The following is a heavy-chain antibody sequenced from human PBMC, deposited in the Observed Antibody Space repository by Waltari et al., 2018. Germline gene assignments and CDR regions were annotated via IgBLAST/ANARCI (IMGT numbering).Heavy chain of an antibody. CDR1: GLTFSSSA. D-gene: IGHD6-19*01. Sequence: QVQLVESGGGVVQPGRSLGLSCAASGLTFSSSAMSWVRQAPGKGLEWVALISYDGNNKYYADSVKGRFTISRDNYRNTLYLQINSLRPEDTAVYYCARAIALAGTFDYWGQGTLVTVSS. V-gene: IGHV3-30-3*01. J-gene: IGHJ4*02. CDR3: ARAIALAGTFDY. CDR2: ISYDGNNK.